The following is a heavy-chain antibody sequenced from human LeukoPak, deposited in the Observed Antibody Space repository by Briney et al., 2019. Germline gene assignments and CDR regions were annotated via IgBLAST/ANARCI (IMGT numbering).Heavy chain of an antibody. D-gene: IGHD1-26*01. Sequence: MTSETLSLTCTVSGGSISSYYWSWIRQPAGKGLEWIGRIYTSGSTNYNPSLKSRVTMSVDTSKNQFSLKLSSVTAADTAVYYCARERQWEPTTSDAFDIWGQGTMVTVSS. V-gene: IGHV4-4*07. CDR3: ARERQWEPTTSDAFDI. CDR2: IYTSGST. CDR1: GGSISSYY. J-gene: IGHJ3*02.